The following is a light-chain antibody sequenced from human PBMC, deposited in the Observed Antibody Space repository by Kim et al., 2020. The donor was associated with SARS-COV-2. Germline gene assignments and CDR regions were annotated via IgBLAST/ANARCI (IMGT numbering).Light chain of an antibody. CDR2: DAS. V-gene: IGKV3-11*01. CDR3: QQRSSWPLT. CDR1: QSVSTY. Sequence: YVSPGERATPSGRASQSVSTYLAWYQQRSGQAPRVLIYDASNRATGIPARFSGSGSGTDFTLTISSLQPEDFAVYYCQQRSSWPLTFGGGTKLEI. J-gene: IGKJ4*01.